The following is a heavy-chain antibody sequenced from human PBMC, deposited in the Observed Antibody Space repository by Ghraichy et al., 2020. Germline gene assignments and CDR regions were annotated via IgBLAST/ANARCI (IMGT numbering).Heavy chain of an antibody. D-gene: IGHD2-8*02. CDR2: IKQDGSEK. J-gene: IGHJ4*02. CDR3: ARFSGGHGDFDY. CDR1: GFTFSRYW. Sequence: GGSLRLSCAASGFTFSRYWMSWVRQAPGKGLEWVANIKQDGSEKYYVDSVKGRFTISRDNAKNSLYLQMNSLRAEDTAVYYCARFSGGHGDFDYWGQGTLVTVSS. V-gene: IGHV3-7*01.